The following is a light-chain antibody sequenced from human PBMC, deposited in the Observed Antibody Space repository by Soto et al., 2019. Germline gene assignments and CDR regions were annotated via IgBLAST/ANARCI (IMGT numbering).Light chain of an antibody. V-gene: IGKV1-39*01. CDR1: ETISAN. J-gene: IGKJ4*01. CDR2: SAS. Sequence: IQMTQSPSSLSAPVGDRVTITCRSSETISANLNWYQHKPGEAPKVLISSASTLRGGVPSRFSGTGSGTDFTLTISSLQPEDVATYYCQQTFSNLLSFGGGTKVEI. CDR3: QQTFSNLLS.